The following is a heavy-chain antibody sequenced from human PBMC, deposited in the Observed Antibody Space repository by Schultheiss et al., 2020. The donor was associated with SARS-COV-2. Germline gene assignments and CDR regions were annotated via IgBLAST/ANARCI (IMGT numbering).Heavy chain of an antibody. Sequence: LSLTCAASGFTFSDYAMHWVRQAPGKGLEWVAFISYDGSDIYYLDSVEGRFTISRDTSKSTLFLQMHSLRTEDTAVYYCAKGTEQLHYSDYWGQGTLVTVSS. D-gene: IGHD1-26*01. J-gene: IGHJ4*02. V-gene: IGHV3-30-3*01. CDR2: ISYDGSDI. CDR3: AKGTEQLHYSDY. CDR1: GFTFSDYA.